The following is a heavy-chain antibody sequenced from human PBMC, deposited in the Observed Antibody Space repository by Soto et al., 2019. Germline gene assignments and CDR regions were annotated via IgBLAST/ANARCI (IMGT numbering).Heavy chain of an antibody. CDR3: ARGAALAGKLDL. J-gene: IGHJ4*02. D-gene: IGHD6-19*01. Sequence: SLRLSCEASGFTFTSDSMTWVRQAPGKGLEWVSSISSHGRDIFYADSVKGRFTISRDNAKDSLHLQMNSLTGEDSAVYYCARGAALAGKLDLWGQGTLVTVYS. CDR2: ISSHGRDI. CDR1: GFTFTSDS. V-gene: IGHV3-21*06.